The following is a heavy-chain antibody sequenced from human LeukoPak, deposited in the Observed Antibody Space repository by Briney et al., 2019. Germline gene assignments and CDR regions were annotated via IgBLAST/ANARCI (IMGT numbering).Heavy chain of an antibody. J-gene: IGHJ4*02. CDR1: GYSISSGYY. Sequence: SETLSLTCTVSGYSISSGYYWGWIRQPPGKGLEWIGSIYHSGSTNYNPSLKSRVTISVDTSKNQFSLKLSSVTAADTAVYYCARRRSDYVWGSYRKYYFDYWGQGTLVTVSS. V-gene: IGHV4-38-2*02. CDR2: IYHSGST. D-gene: IGHD3-16*02. CDR3: ARRRSDYVWGSYRKYYFDY.